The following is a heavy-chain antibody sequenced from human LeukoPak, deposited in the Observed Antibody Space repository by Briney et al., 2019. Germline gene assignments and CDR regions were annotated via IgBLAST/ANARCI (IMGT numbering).Heavy chain of an antibody. CDR2: INPSGGST. Sequence: ASVKVSCKAPGYTFTSYYMHWVRQAPGQGLEWMGIINPSGGSTSYAQKFQGRVTMTRDMSTSTVYMELSSLRSEDTAVYYCARAGATVTPYNWFDPWGQGTLVTVSS. CDR3: ARAGATVTPYNWFDP. J-gene: IGHJ5*02. CDR1: GYTFTSYY. V-gene: IGHV1-46*01. D-gene: IGHD4-17*01.